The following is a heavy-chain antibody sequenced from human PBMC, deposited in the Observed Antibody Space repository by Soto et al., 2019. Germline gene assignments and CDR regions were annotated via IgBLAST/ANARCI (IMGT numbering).Heavy chain of an antibody. J-gene: IGHJ4*02. Sequence: GGSLRLSCAASGFTFSSYARHWVRQAPGKGLEWVAVISYDGSNKYYADSVKGRFTISRDNSKNTLYLQMNSLRAEDTAVYYCAREAPGIAADYDYWGQGTLVTVSS. V-gene: IGHV3-30-3*01. D-gene: IGHD6-13*01. CDR1: GFTFSSYA. CDR3: AREAPGIAADYDY. CDR2: ISYDGSNK.